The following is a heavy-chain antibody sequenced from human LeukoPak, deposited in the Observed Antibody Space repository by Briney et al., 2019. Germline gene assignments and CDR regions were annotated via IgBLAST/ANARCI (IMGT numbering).Heavy chain of an antibody. CDR3: ARGSAWACHGVRCYPLDN. CDR1: GFTFPSYA. J-gene: IGHJ4*02. CDR2: ISGGGSHS. V-gene: IGHV3-23*01. D-gene: IGHD2-8*01. Sequence: PGGSLRLSCAAPGFTFPSYAMSWVRQAPGRGLEWIAAISGGGSHSWHADSVKGRFTISSDNSRDTLYLQMNSLRVDDTAVYYCARGSAWACHGVRCYPLDNWGQGALVTVSS.